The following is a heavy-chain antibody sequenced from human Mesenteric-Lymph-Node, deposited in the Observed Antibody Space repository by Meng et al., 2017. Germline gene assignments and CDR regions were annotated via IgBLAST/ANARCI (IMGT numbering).Heavy chain of an antibody. CDR2: ISSSGSTI. D-gene: IGHD2-15*01. J-gene: IGHJ3*02. V-gene: IGHV3-48*03. Sequence: GGSLRLSCAASGFTFSSYEMNWVRQAPGKGLGWVSYISSSGSTIYYADSVKGRFTISRDNAKNSLYLQMNSLRAEDTAVYYCASLLVVGDAFDIWGQGTMVT. CDR1: GFTFSSYE. CDR3: ASLLVVGDAFDI.